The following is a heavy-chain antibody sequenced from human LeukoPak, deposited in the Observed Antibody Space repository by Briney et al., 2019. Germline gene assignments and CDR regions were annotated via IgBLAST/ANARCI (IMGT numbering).Heavy chain of an antibody. CDR1: GYTFTSYG. D-gene: IGHD1-26*01. CDR2: IIPIFGTA. V-gene: IGHV1-69*13. J-gene: IGHJ4*02. CDR3: ARSTVGGITLAY. Sequence: SVKVSCKASGYTFTSYGISWVRQAPGQGLEWMGGIIPIFGTANYAQKFQGRVTITADQSTSTAYMELSSLRSEDTAVYYCARSTVGGITLAYWGQGTLVTVSS.